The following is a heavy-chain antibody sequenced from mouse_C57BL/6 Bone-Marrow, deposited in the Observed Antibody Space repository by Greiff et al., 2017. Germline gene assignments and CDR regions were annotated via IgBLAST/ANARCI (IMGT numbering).Heavy chain of an antibody. V-gene: IGHV1-82*01. CDR3: ARPRQLRLSFAY. D-gene: IGHD3-2*02. Sequence: QVQLQQSGPELVKPGASVKISCKASGYAFSSSWMNWVKQRPGKGLEWIGRIYPGDGDTNYNGKFKGKATLTADKSSSTAYMQRSSLTSEDSAVYFCARPRQLRLSFAYWGQGTLVTVSA. CDR1: GYAFSSSW. CDR2: IYPGDGDT. J-gene: IGHJ3*01.